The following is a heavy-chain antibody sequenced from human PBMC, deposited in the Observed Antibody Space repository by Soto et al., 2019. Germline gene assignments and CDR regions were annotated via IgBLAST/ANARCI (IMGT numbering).Heavy chain of an antibody. CDR3: ASDSRRQTEVYWYFDL. J-gene: IGHJ2*01. Sequence: QVQLVQSGAEVKKPGSSVKVSCKASGGTFSSYAISWVRQAPGQGLEWMGGIIPIFGTANYAQKFQGRVTIPADESTSTANMELSRLRSEDRAVYSCASDSRRQTEVYWYFDLWGRGTLVTVSS. V-gene: IGHV1-69*12. CDR1: GGTFSSYA. CDR2: IIPIFGTA. D-gene: IGHD6-25*01.